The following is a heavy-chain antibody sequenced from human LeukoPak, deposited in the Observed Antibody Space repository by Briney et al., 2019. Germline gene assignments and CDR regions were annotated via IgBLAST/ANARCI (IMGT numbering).Heavy chain of an antibody. CDR3: AKTYYDILTGYGGPYYMDV. D-gene: IGHD3-9*01. CDR1: GGSISSYY. V-gene: IGHV4-59*01. J-gene: IGHJ6*03. Sequence: SETLSLTCTVSGGSISSYYWSWIRQPPGKGLEWIGYIYYSGSTNYNPSLKSRVTISIDTSKNQFSLKLSSVTAADTAVYYCAKTYYDILTGYGGPYYMDVWGKGTTVTVSS. CDR2: IYYSGST.